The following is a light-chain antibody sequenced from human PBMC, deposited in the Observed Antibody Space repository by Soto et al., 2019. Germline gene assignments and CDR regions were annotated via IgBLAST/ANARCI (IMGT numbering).Light chain of an antibody. CDR3: QHYNSYSEA. V-gene: IGKV1-5*03. CDR1: QTISSW. Sequence: DIQMTQSPSTLSGSVGDRVTITCRASQTISSWLAWYQQKPGKAPKLLIYKASTLKSGVPSRFSGSGTGTEFTLTISMLQPDDFATYYRQHYNSYSEAFCQGTKVELK. J-gene: IGKJ1*01. CDR2: KAS.